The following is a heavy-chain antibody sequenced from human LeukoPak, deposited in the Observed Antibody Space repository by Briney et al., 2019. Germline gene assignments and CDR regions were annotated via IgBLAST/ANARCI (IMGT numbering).Heavy chain of an antibody. V-gene: IGHV3-21*04. D-gene: IGHD5-24*01. J-gene: IGHJ3*02. CDR3: ARVGQDGLDAFDI. Sequence: GGSLRLSCAASGFTFSSYSMNWVRQAPGKGLEWVSSISSSSSYIYYADSVKGRFTISRDNDKNSLYLQMNSLRAEDTAVYYCARVGQDGLDAFDIWGQGAMVTVSS. CDR2: ISSSSSYI. CDR1: GFTFSSYS.